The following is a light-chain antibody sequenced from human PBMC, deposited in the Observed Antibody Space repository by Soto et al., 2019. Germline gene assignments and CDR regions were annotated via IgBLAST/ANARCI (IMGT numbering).Light chain of an antibody. J-gene: IGKJ2*02. CDR3: QQSYSALCT. Sequence: DIQVTQSPSSLSASVGDRVTITCRTSQSINSYLTWYQQKPGKAPKLLIYASTNLQSGVPARFSGSGFGTYFSLTISSLQPEDFATYYCQQSYSALCTFGQGTKVEIK. CDR2: AST. CDR1: QSINSY. V-gene: IGKV1-39*01.